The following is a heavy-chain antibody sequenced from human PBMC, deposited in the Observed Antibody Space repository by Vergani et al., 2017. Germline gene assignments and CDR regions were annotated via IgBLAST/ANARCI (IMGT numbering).Heavy chain of an antibody. CDR1: GGSISSYY. D-gene: IGHD4-17*01. J-gene: IGHJ4*02. CDR2: INHSGST. V-gene: IGHV4-34*01. Sequence: QVQLQQWGAGLLKPSETLSLTCTVSGGSISSYYWSWIRQPPGKGLEWIGEINHSGSTNYNPSLKSRVTISVDTSKNQFSLKLSSVTAADTAVYYCARVETTVTNAGGFDYWGQGTLVTVSS. CDR3: ARVETTVTNAGGFDY.